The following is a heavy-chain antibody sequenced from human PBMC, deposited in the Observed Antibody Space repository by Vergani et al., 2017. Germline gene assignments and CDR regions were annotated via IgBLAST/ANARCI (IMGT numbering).Heavy chain of an antibody. V-gene: IGHV3-30*02. J-gene: IGHJ4*02. Sequence: QVQLVESGGGVVQPGGSLRLSCAASGFTFSSYGMHWVRQAPGKGLEWVAFIRYDGSNKYYADSVKGRFTISRDNSKNTLYLQMNSLRAEDTAVYYCAKGGPYGSGSYYNVDYWGQGTLVTVSS. D-gene: IGHD3-10*01. CDR1: GFTFSSYG. CDR2: IRYDGSNK. CDR3: AKGGPYGSGSYYNVDY.